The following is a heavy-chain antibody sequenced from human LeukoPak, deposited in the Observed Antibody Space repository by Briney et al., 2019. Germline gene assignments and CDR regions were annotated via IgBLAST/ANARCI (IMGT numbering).Heavy chain of an antibody. J-gene: IGHJ6*02. CDR3: ARQKWEQQGRDYYFNGLDV. CDR2: IDYSGRT. V-gene: IGHV4-39*07. CDR1: GDSIDSVSYY. Sequence: SSETLSLTCSVSGDSIDSVSYYWGWIRQAPGKGPEWIASIDYSGRTFYNPSLKSRVTMSVDRSKNQFSLKLSSVTAADTAVYYCARQKWEQQGRDYYFNGLDVWGPGTTVTVSS. D-gene: IGHD1-26*01.